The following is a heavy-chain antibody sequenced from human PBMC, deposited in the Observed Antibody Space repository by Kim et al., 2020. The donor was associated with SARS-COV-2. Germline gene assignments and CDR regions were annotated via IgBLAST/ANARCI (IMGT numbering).Heavy chain of an antibody. J-gene: IGHJ3*02. Sequence: SETLSLTCTVSGGSISSYYWRWIRQPPGKGLEWIGYIYYSGSTNYNPSLKSRVTISVDTSKNQFSLKLSSVTAADTAVYYCARDRPSDFWSGHDAFDIWGQGTMVTVSS. CDR3: ARDRPSDFWSGHDAFDI. CDR1: GGSISSYY. CDR2: IYYSGST. V-gene: IGHV4-59*01. D-gene: IGHD3-3*01.